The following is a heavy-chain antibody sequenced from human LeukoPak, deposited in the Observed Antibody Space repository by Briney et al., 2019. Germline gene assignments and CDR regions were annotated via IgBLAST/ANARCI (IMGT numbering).Heavy chain of an antibody. V-gene: IGHV3-30*18. J-gene: IGHJ4*02. CDR1: GFTFSRYG. CDR3: AKDPSIAVAGFIDY. CDR2: ISFDGGSE. Sequence: PGRSLRLSCAASGFTFSRYGIHWVRQAPGKGLEWVAVISFDGGSEYYGDSVKGRFTISRDNSKNTLFLQMNSLRAEDTAVYYCAKDPSIAVAGFIDYWGQGTLVTVSS. D-gene: IGHD6-19*01.